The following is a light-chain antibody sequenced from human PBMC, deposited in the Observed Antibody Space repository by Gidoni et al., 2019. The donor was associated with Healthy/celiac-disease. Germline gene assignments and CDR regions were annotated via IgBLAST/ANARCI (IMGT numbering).Light chain of an antibody. Sequence: QSVLTQPPSVSGAPGPRVTISCTGSSSNIGAGYAVHWYQQLPGTAPKLLIYGNSNRPSGVPDRFSGSKSGTAASLASTGLQAEDEADYYCQSYDSSLSAVGFGGGTKLTVL. V-gene: IGLV1-40*01. J-gene: IGLJ2*01. CDR1: SSNIGAGYA. CDR3: QSYDSSLSAVG. CDR2: GNS.